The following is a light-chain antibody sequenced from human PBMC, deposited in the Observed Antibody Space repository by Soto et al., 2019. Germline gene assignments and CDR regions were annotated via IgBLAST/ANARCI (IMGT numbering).Light chain of an antibody. CDR3: QQYNNWPPWT. CDR2: GAS. CDR1: QSVSSN. J-gene: IGKJ1*01. Sequence: EIVMTQSPATLSVSPGERATLSCRASQSVSSNLAWYQQKPGQAPRLLIYGASTRATGIPARFSGSRSGTEFTLTISSLQSEDFAVYYCQQYNNWPPWTFGQGTKGEIK. V-gene: IGKV3-15*01.